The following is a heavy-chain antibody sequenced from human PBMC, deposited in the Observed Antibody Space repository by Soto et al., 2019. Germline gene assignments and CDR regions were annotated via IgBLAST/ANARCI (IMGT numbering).Heavy chain of an antibody. J-gene: IGHJ5*02. CDR3: AKDRSTMRWFDP. D-gene: IGHD1-1*01. CDR1: GSSISSYY. Sequence: SESLALTCAVSGSSISSYYWGWIRQPPGKGLEWIGYIYYSGTTNYNPSLKTRVTMSLDTSKNEVSLRMTSVTAADTAVYFCAKDRSTMRWFDPWGQGILVTVSS. CDR2: IYYSGTT. V-gene: IGHV4-59*12.